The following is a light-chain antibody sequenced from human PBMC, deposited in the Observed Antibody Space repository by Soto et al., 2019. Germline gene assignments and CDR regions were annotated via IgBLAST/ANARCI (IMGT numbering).Light chain of an antibody. CDR3: QQSYNSPWT. J-gene: IGKJ1*01. CDR2: AAS. CDR1: QSIMKY. V-gene: IGKV1-39*01. Sequence: DIPMTQSPSSLSASVGDRVTITCRASQSIMKYLHWYQQKPGKVPKLLIYAASSLESGVPSRFSGSGSETDFSLTISSLQPEDFATYYCQQSYNSPWTFGPGTKVEIK.